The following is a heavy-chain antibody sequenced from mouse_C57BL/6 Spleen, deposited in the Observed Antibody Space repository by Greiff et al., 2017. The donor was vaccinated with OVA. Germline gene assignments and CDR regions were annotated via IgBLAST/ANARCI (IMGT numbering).Heavy chain of an antibody. D-gene: IGHD1-1*01. CDR1: GFTFSDYY. J-gene: IGHJ2*01. Sequence: EVKLMESEGGLVQPGSSMKLSCTASGFTFSDYYMAWVRQVPEKGLEWVANINYDGSSTYYLDSLKSRFIISRDNAKNILYLQMSSLKSEDTATYYCARGAYYYGSSPFDYWGQGTTLTVSS. V-gene: IGHV5-16*01. CDR2: INYDGSST. CDR3: ARGAYYYGSSPFDY.